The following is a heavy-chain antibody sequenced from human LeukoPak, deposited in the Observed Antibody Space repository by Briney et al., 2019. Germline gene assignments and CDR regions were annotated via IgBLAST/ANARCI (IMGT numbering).Heavy chain of an antibody. V-gene: IGHV3-30*18. J-gene: IGHJ4*02. CDR3: AKDGVNYYDSSGYVDY. Sequence: PGRSLRLSCVTSGFTFSSYGMHWVRQVPGKGLEWVAVISYDAKSSYHVDSVKGRFTISRDNSKNTLYLQMNSLRAEDTAVYYCAKDGVNYYDSSGYVDYWGQGTLVTVSS. CDR1: GFTFSSYG. CDR2: ISYDAKSS. D-gene: IGHD3-22*01.